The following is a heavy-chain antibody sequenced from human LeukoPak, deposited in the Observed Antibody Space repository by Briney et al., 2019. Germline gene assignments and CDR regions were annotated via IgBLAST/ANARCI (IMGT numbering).Heavy chain of an antibody. Sequence: GGSLRLSCAVSGLTFSNYAMSWVRQAPGKGLEWVSAISGSGGSTYYADSVKGRFTISRDNSKNTLYLQMNSLRAEDTAVYYCAKNHYFPGDLDYWGQGTPVTVPS. J-gene: IGHJ4*02. CDR3: AKNHYFPGDLDY. V-gene: IGHV3-23*01. D-gene: IGHD7-27*01. CDR1: GLTFSNYA. CDR2: ISGSGGST.